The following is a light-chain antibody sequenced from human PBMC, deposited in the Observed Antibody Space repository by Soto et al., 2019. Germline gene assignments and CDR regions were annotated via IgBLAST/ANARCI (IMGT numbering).Light chain of an antibody. Sequence: EIVMTQSPATVSVSPGERATLSCRASQSVSSNLAWYQQKPGQAPRLLIYGASTRATGIPARFSGSGSGTEFTLTISSLQSEDFVVYYCQQYNNWPRAFGQGTKV. CDR1: QSVSSN. CDR3: QQYNNWPRA. CDR2: GAS. J-gene: IGKJ1*01. V-gene: IGKV3-15*01.